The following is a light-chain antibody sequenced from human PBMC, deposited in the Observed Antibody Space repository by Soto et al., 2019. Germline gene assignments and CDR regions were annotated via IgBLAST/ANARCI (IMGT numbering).Light chain of an antibody. V-gene: IGLV2-14*03. CDR1: GLDVGLYNY. CDR2: DVN. Sequence: QSVLTQPASVSGSPGQSITISCTGTGLDVGLYNYVSWYQQHPGKAPKLMIYDVNKRPSGVSNRFSGSKSANTASLTISGLQPDAAADYYCNSSRGGTTLVFGGGTNVTVL. CDR3: NSSRGGTTLV. J-gene: IGLJ2*01.